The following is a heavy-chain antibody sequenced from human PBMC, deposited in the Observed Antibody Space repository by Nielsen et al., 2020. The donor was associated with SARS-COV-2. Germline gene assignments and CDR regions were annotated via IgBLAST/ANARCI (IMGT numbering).Heavy chain of an antibody. CDR1: GFPFSDFT. D-gene: IGHD3-10*01. J-gene: IGHJ6*02. CDR2: ISYDGTNK. Sequence: LSLTCAASGFPFSDFTMHWVRQAPGKGLEWVANISYDGTNKYYADSVKGRFTFSRDNSKNTLSLQMNSLRAEDTAVYYCARESLSFGGYFYGMDVWGQGTTVTVSS. V-gene: IGHV3-30-3*01. CDR3: ARESLSFGGYFYGMDV.